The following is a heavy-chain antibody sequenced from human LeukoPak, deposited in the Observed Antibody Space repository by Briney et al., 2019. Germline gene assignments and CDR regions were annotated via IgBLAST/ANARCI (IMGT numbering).Heavy chain of an antibody. CDR3: ARDVSSTPNWEFDY. CDR1: GYTFADHF. Sequence: GASAKVSCKTSGYTFADHFIHWVRQAPGQGLEWMGRINANSGGTEYEQKFQGRVTMTRDTSISTAYVEVNWLISDDTAIYYCARDVSSTPNWEFDYWDQGTLVTVSS. CDR2: INANSGGT. D-gene: IGHD1-26*01. J-gene: IGHJ4*02. V-gene: IGHV1-2*06.